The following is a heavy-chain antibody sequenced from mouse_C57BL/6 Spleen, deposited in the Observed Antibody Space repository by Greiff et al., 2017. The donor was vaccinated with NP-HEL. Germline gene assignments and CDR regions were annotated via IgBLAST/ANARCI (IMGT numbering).Heavy chain of an antibody. Sequence: VQLQQPGAELVKPGASVKLSCKASGYPFTSYWMHWVKQRPGQGLEWIGMIHPNSGSTNYNEKFKSKATLTVDKSSSTAYMQLSSLTSEDSAVYYCARPVRAYFDYWGQGTTLTVSS. CDR1: GYPFTSYW. J-gene: IGHJ2*01. D-gene: IGHD3-2*02. CDR2: IHPNSGST. CDR3: ARPVRAYFDY. V-gene: IGHV1-64*01.